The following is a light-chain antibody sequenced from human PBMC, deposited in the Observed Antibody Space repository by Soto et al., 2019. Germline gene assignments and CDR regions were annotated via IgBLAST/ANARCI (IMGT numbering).Light chain of an antibody. CDR2: STA. CDR1: QRVSRNF. J-gene: IGKJ5*01. CDR3: QQYGSSPPIT. Sequence: EIVKTQSPPTLSVSQGERATLSCRASQRVSRNFLVWYQQKPGQAPRLLISSTAHRATGSPDRFSGSGSGTAFTLPTNRLEPEDFAVYYCQQYGSSPPITFGQGTRLEIK. V-gene: IGKV3-20*01.